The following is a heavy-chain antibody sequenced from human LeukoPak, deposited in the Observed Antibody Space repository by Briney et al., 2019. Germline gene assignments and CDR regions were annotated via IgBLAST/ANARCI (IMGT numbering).Heavy chain of an antibody. V-gene: IGHV4-59*01. CDR3: ARDSPPDSSGYYYVSGAFDI. J-gene: IGHJ3*02. CDR2: IYYSGST. CDR1: GGSISSYY. Sequence: PSETLSLTCIVSGGSISSYYWSWIRQPPGKGLEWIGYIYYSGSTNYNPSLKSRVTISVDTSKNQFSLKLSSVTAADTAVYYCARDSPPDSSGYYYVSGAFDIWGQGTMVTVSS. D-gene: IGHD3-22*01.